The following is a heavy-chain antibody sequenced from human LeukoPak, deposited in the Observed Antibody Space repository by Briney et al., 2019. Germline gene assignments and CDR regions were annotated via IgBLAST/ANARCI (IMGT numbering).Heavy chain of an antibody. Sequence: GGSLRLSCAASGFTLSNHWMIWVRQAPGKGLECVANIKQDGTEKYYLDSVKGRFTISRDNAKNSLYLQMNSLRAEDTGVYYCARPPSSYDSSGYYYVAAYWGQGTLVTVSS. CDR3: ARPPSSYDSSGYYYVAAY. V-gene: IGHV3-7*03. J-gene: IGHJ4*02. CDR1: GFTLSNHW. CDR2: IKQDGTEK. D-gene: IGHD3-22*01.